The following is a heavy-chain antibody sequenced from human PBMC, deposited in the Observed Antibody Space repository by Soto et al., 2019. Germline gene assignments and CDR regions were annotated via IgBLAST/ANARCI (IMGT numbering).Heavy chain of an antibody. J-gene: IGHJ3*01. Sequence: QVKLVQSGPEVKKPGASVKVSCKASGYTFTDYMYWVRQAPGQGLEGMGWINPNSGGTDYAQKLHDRINMTRDTSISTVYMELSRLISDDTAVYFCAMPKGRGALDVWGQGTMVTVSS. CDR2: INPNSGGT. V-gene: IGHV1-2*02. D-gene: IGHD3-10*01. CDR1: GYTFTDY. CDR3: AMPKGRGALDV.